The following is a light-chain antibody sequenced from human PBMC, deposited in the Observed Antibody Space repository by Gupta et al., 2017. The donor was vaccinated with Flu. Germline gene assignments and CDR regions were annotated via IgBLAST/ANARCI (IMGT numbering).Light chain of an antibody. CDR2: AAS. CDR3: QQYYSYPRT. Sequence: IRMTQSPSSFSASTGDRVTITCRASQGISSYLAWYQQKPGKAPKLLIYAASTLQSGVPSRFSGSGSGTDFTLTISCLQSEDFATYYCQQYYSYPRTFGQGTKLEIK. CDR1: QGISSY. V-gene: IGKV1-8*01. J-gene: IGKJ2*01.